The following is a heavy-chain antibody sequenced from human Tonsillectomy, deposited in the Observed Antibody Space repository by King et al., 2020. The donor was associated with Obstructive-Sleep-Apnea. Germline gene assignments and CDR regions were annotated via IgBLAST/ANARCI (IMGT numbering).Heavy chain of an antibody. CDR2: VYYSGST. V-gene: IGHV4-59*01. J-gene: IGHJ6*02. D-gene: IGHD6-19*01. Sequence: QLQESGPGLVKPSETLSLTCTVSGGSIISYSWTWIRQPPGKGLEWICHVYYSGSTNYKPSLKSRVPISADTSKNQFSLKLSSVTAADTGVYYCARGTGWYGVDVWGQGTTVTVSS. CDR3: ARGTGWYGVDV. CDR1: GGSIISYS.